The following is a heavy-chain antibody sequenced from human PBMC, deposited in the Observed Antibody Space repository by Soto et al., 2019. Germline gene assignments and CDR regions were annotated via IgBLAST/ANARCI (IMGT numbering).Heavy chain of an antibody. V-gene: IGHV4-39*01. CDR1: GGSVSSGGNY. J-gene: IGHJ4*02. D-gene: IGHD6-6*01. CDR2: VHDTGTT. Sequence: QLQLQESGPGLVKPSETLSLTCAVSGGSVSSGGNYWGWIRQSTGKGLEWIGSVHDTGTTHYNPSLTIRVTISVDTSNNQFSLNVNSVTAADTAVYYCARGLSSPSAAGVWGQGTLVTVSS. CDR3: ARGLSSPSAAGV.